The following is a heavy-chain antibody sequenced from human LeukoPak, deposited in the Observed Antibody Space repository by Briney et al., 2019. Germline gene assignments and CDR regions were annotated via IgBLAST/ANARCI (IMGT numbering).Heavy chain of an antibody. CDR2: ISSSGSTI. J-gene: IGHJ4*02. V-gene: IGHV3-11*01. CDR1: GFTFSDCY. CDR3: ARERVATTSFDY. Sequence: PGGSLRLSCAASGFTFSDCYMSWIRQAPGKGLEWVSYISSSGSTIYYADSVKGRFTISRDNAKNSLYLQMNSLRAEDTAVYYCARERVATTSFDYWGQGTLVTVPS. D-gene: IGHD4-11*01.